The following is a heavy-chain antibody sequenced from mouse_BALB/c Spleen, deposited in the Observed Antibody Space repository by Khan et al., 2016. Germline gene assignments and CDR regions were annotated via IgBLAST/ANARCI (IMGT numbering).Heavy chain of an antibody. D-gene: IGHD1-1*01. CDR1: GYTFTEFS. V-gene: IGHV1-62-2*01. J-gene: IGHJ3*01. Sequence: QVQLQQSGAELVKPGASVKLSCRASGYTFTEFSIHWIKQRSGQGLEWIGWFYPGSDNIKYNEKFKDKATLTADKSSSTVYLELSRLTSEDSAVYFCARHEVTTDPFAYWGQGTLVTVSA. CDR2: FYPGSDNI. CDR3: ARHEVTTDPFAY.